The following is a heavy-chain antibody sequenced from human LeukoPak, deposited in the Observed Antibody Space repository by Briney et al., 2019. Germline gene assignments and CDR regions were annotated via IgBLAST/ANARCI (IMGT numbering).Heavy chain of an antibody. V-gene: IGHV3-74*01. CDR2: INHDGSDR. CDR3: ARAGDWVPAAIGTDAFDI. CDR1: EFTFSSYW. Sequence: GGSLRLSCAASEFTFSSYWMHWVRQAPGKGLVWVSGINHDGSDRRHADSVKGRFTISRDNAKNTLYLQMNSLRAEDTAVYYCARAGDWVPAAIGTDAFDIWGQGTMVTVSS. D-gene: IGHD2-2*02. J-gene: IGHJ3*02.